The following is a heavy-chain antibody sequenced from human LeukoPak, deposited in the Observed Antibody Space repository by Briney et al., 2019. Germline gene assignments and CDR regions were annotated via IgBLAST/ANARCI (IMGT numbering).Heavy chain of an antibody. J-gene: IGHJ4*02. Sequence: GGSLRLSCAASGFTFSSYAMSWVRQAPGKGLEWVSAISGSGGSTYYADSVKGRFTISRDNSKNTLYLQMNSLRAEDTAVYYCAKDRQSLEWLLSYFDYWGQGTLVTVSS. CDR3: AKDRQSLEWLLSYFDY. D-gene: IGHD3-3*01. V-gene: IGHV3-23*01. CDR2: ISGSGGST. CDR1: GFTFSSYA.